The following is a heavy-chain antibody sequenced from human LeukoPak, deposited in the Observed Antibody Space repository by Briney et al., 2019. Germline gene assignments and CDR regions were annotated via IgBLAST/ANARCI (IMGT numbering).Heavy chain of an antibody. CDR1: GYTFTRNG. CDR2: INGYNGNT. Sequence: ASVKVSCKASGYTFTRNGISWVRQAPGQGLQWMGWINGYNGNTKYAQKLQGRVTMTTDTSTTTAYMELRSLRPDDTAVYYCAREGWGTYSSGPYYFDYWGQGTLITVSS. D-gene: IGHD6-19*01. J-gene: IGHJ4*02. V-gene: IGHV1-18*04. CDR3: AREGWGTYSSGPYYFDY.